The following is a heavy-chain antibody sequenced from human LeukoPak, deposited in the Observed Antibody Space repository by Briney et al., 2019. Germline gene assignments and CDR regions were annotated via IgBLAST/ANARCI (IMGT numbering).Heavy chain of an antibody. CDR1: GFTFDDYG. CDR3: AKAGAVVVAAKYFDY. CDR2: ISGSGDST. V-gene: IGHV3-23*01. J-gene: IGHJ4*02. D-gene: IGHD2-15*01. Sequence: GGSLRLSCAASGFTFDDYGMSWVRQAPGKGLEWVSAISGSGDSTCYADSVKGRFTISRDNSKNTLYLQMNSLRAEDTAVYYCAKAGAVVVAAKYFDYWGQGTLVTVSS.